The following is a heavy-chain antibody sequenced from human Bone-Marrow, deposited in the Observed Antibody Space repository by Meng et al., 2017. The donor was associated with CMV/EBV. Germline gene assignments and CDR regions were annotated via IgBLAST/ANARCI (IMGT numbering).Heavy chain of an antibody. J-gene: IGHJ5*02. CDR3: ARDSYSSSSRWFDP. CDR1: GGTFSSYA. D-gene: IGHD6-6*01. Sequence: ASVKVSCKASGGTFSSYAISWVRQAPGQGLEWMGWISAFNDNTNYAQKLQGRVTMTTDTSTRTAYMELRSLRPDDTAVYYCARDSYSSSSRWFDPWGQGTLVTVSS. CDR2: ISAFNDNT. V-gene: IGHV1-18*01.